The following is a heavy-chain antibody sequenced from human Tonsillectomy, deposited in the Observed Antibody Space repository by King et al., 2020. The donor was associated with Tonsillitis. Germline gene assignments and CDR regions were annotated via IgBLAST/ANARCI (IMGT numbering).Heavy chain of an antibody. CDR2: VHTIGPS. CDR1: GASISNGYYY. J-gene: IGHJ6*03. Sequence: VQLQESGPGLVKPSQTLSLACAVSGASISNGYYYWSWIRQPAGKGLEWIGRVHTIGPSNYNPSLESRATMSVDTSKNQFSLTLRSVTAADTAVYYCARTYPRDRRPGMGHYYYYMDVWGNGTTVTVSS. CDR3: ARTYPRDRRPGMGHYYYYMDV. V-gene: IGHV4-61*02. D-gene: IGHD6-13*01.